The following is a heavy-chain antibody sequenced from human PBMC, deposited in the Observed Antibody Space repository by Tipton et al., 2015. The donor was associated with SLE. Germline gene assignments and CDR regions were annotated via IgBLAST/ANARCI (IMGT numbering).Heavy chain of an antibody. D-gene: IGHD3-3*01. V-gene: IGHV4-59*01. J-gene: IGHJ2*01. Sequence: LRLSCTVSGGSISSYYWSWIRQPPGEGLEWIEYIYYSGSTNYNPSLKSRVTISVDTSKNQFSLKLSSVTAADTAVYYCARDLFGKDFDLWGRGTLVTVSS. CDR1: GGSISSYY. CDR2: IYYSGST. CDR3: ARDLFGKDFDL.